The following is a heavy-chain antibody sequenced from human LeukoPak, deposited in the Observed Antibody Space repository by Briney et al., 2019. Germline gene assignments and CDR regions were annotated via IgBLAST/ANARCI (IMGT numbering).Heavy chain of an antibody. CDR3: AKSRLMVYAIGFDY. D-gene: IGHD2-8*01. CDR2: ISGSGGST. V-gene: IGHV3-23*01. Sequence: GGSLRLSCAASGFTFSSYAMSWVRQAPGKGLEWVSAISGSGGSTYYADSVKGRFTISRDNSKSTLYLQMNSLRAEDTAVYYCAKSRLMVYAIGFDYWGQGTLVTVSS. J-gene: IGHJ4*02. CDR1: GFTFSSYA.